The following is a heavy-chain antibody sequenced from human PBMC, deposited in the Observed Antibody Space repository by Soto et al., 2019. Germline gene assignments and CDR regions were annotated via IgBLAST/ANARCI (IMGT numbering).Heavy chain of an antibody. CDR3: ARVGLSHYDILTGYYEGPNAFDI. CDR1: GYTFTSYY. J-gene: IGHJ3*02. V-gene: IGHV1-46*01. CDR2: INPSGGST. Sequence: ASVKVSCKASGYTFTSYYMDWVRQAPGQGLEWMGIINPSGGSTSYAQKFQGRVTMTRDTSTSTVYMELSSLRSEDTAVYYCARVGLSHYDILTGYYEGPNAFDIWGQGTMVTVSS. D-gene: IGHD3-9*01.